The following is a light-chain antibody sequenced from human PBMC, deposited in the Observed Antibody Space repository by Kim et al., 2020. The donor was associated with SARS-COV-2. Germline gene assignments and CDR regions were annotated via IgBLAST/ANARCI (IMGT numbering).Light chain of an antibody. CDR3: QVWDDSGDNPWV. CDR1: NIGSKS. CDR2: YDS. J-gene: IGLJ2*01. Sequence: RKSATITCARNNIGSKSVGGYQRKPDLAPVMVISYDSDRPSGIPERFSGSNSGYTATLTISRVEAGDEADYYCQVWDDSGDNPWVFGGGTKVTVL. V-gene: IGLV3-21*01.